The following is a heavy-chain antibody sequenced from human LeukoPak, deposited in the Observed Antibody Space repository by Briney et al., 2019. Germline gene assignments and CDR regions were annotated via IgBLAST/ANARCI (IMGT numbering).Heavy chain of an antibody. CDR2: IYYSGST. CDR1: GGSISSSSYY. J-gene: IGHJ4*02. CDR3: ARHGYNWNDKENYFDY. D-gene: IGHD1-1*01. Sequence: SETLSLTCTVSGGSISSSSYYWGWIRQPPGKGLEWIGSIYYSGSTYYNPSLKSRVTISVDTSKNQFSLKLSSVTAADTAVYYCARHGYNWNDKENYFDYWGQGTLVTVSS. V-gene: IGHV4-39*01.